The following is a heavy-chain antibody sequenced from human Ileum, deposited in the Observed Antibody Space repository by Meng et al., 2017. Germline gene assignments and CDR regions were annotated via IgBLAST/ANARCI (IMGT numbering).Heavy chain of an antibody. V-gene: IGHV3-72*01. Sequence: GESLKISCAASGFTFSDYSMDWVRQAPGKGLEWVGRSRSKARSYATEYAASVEGRFTVSRDDSKNSLYLKMDRLKSEDTAVYYCTRVASGDYYYFDSWGQGTLVTVSS. D-gene: IGHD3-22*01. CDR1: GFTFSDYS. CDR3: TRVASGDYYYFDS. J-gene: IGHJ4*02. CDR2: SRSKARSYAT.